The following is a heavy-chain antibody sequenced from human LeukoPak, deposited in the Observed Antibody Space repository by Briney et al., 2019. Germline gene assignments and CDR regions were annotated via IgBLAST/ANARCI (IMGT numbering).Heavy chain of an antibody. CDR2: ISSSSSTI. J-gene: IGHJ5*02. Sequence: GGSLRLSCAASGFTFSSYSMNWVRQAPGKGLEWVSYISSSSSTIYYADSVKGRFTISRDNAKKFLYLEMNNLRAEDTAVYYCATDGAGFDTWGQGVLVTVSS. CDR1: GFTFSSYS. V-gene: IGHV3-48*04. CDR3: ATDGAGFDT.